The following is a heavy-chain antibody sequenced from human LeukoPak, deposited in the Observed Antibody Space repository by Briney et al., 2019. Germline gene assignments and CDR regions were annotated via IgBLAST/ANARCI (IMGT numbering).Heavy chain of an antibody. Sequence: GGSLRLSCAASGFTFSKYAMNWVRQAPGKGLEWVSSFGTRSSSIYYAHSVTGRFIVSRDNAKNSLFLQMNSLRAEDTAVYYCARENDQGFDYWGQGTLVTVSS. D-gene: IGHD3-16*01. CDR2: FGTRSSSI. J-gene: IGHJ4*02. CDR1: GFTFSKYA. CDR3: ARENDQGFDY. V-gene: IGHV3-21*01.